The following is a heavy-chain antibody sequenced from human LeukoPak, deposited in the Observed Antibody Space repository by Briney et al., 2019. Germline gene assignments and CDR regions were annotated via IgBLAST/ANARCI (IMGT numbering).Heavy chain of an antibody. J-gene: IGHJ4*02. V-gene: IGHV3-23*01. Sequence: GGSLRLSCAASGFTFSSYGMSWVRQAPGKGLEWVSAISGSGGSTYYADSVKGRFTISRDNSKNTLYLQMNNLRDEDTAIYYCTKAGVVGAKAGFDNWGQGTLVTVSS. D-gene: IGHD1-26*01. CDR2: ISGSGGST. CDR1: GFTFSSYG. CDR3: TKAGVVGAKAGFDN.